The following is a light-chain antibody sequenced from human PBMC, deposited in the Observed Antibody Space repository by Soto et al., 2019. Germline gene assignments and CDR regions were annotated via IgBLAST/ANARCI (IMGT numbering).Light chain of an antibody. CDR1: QSVSGSY. Sequence: ENVLTQSPDTLSLSPGDRATLSCRASQSVSGSYLAWYQQKSGQAPRLLIYGASSRATGIPDRFSGSGSGTDFTLTISRLEPEDFAVYYCQQYVRSPWTFGQGTKMDIK. CDR3: QQYVRSPWT. CDR2: GAS. V-gene: IGKV3-20*01. J-gene: IGKJ1*01.